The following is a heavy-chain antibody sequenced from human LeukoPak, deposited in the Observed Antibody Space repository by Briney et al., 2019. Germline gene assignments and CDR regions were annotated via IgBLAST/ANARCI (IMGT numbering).Heavy chain of an antibody. D-gene: IGHD3-16*01. J-gene: IGHJ5*02. CDR3: ARASFWESPINWFDP. CDR2: ISSSSSTI. CDR1: GFTFSSYS. V-gene: IGHV3-48*01. Sequence: PGGSLRLSCAASGFTFSSYSMNWVRQAPGKGLEWVSYISSSSSTIYYADSVKGRFTISRDNAKNSLYLQMNSLRAEDTAVYYCARASFWESPINWFDPWGQGTLVTVSS.